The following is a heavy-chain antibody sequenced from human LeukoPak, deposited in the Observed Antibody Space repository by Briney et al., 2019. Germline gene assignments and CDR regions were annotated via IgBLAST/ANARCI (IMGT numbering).Heavy chain of an antibody. V-gene: IGHV3-53*01. CDR1: GFTFSNDD. J-gene: IGHJ4*02. D-gene: IGHD6-6*01. CDR2: IYSGGST. CDR3: ARGPPGSSSSGN. Sequence: PGGSLRLSCAASGFTFSNDDMNWVRQAPGKGLEWVSVIYSGGSTYYADSVKGRFTISRDNSKNTLYLQMNSLRAEDTAVYYCARGPPGSSSSGNWGQGTLVTVSS.